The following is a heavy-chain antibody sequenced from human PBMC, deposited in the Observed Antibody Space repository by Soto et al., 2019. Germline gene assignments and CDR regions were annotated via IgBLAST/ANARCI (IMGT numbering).Heavy chain of an antibody. CDR3: AKVRDLDYYDSSGYSWGPFDY. CDR1: GFTFSSYG. D-gene: IGHD3-22*01. Sequence: GGSLRLSCAASGFTFSSYGMHWVRQAPGKGLEWVAVISYDGSNKYYADSVKGRFTISRDNSKNTLYLQMNSLRAEDTAVYYCAKVRDLDYYDSSGYSWGPFDYWGQGTLVTVSS. J-gene: IGHJ4*02. CDR2: ISYDGSNK. V-gene: IGHV3-30*18.